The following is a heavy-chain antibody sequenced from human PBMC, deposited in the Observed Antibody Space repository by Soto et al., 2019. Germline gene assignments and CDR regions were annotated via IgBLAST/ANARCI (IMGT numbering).Heavy chain of an antibody. Sequence: QVQLQESGPGLVKPSQTLSLTCIVSGGSISSNDFYWSWIRQHPGKGLEWIGYIYYSGNTYYNPSPTSRVTILLDTSKIRFSLEATSVTAADTAMYYCATLSGSSQSCFHPCGQGTLVTVPP. D-gene: IGHD6-13*01. CDR3: ATLSGSSQSCFHP. CDR2: IYYSGNT. J-gene: IGHJ5*02. V-gene: IGHV4-31*03. CDR1: GGSISSNDFY.